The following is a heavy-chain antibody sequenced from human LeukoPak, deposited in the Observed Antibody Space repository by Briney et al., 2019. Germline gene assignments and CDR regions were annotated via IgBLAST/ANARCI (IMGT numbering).Heavy chain of an antibody. V-gene: IGHV3-48*01. CDR1: GFTFSAFS. CDR2: LTSTIRNK. D-gene: IGHD1-1*01. Sequence: AGTLSLSCSASGFTFSAFSMHWHRQAPGKGLVWGINLTSTIRNKYYAESVKGRVTISRDNAKSSLYMQMSSLRADDTAVYYCARAMVRWNDVWWFDPWGQGTLVTVSS. J-gene: IGHJ5*02. CDR3: ARAMVRWNDVWWFDP.